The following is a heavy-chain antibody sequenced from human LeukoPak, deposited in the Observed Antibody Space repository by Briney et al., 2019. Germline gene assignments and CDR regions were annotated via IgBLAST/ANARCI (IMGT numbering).Heavy chain of an antibody. J-gene: IGHJ6*02. CDR3: ARDPYCSGGSCYSKDYYYGMDV. V-gene: IGHV1-46*01. D-gene: IGHD2-15*01. CDR2: INPGGGST. CDR1: GYTFTTYY. Sequence: ASVKVSCKASGYTFTTYYMHWVRQAPGQGFEWMGIINPGGGSTSYAQRFQGRVTMTRDTSTSTVYMDLSSLRFEDTAVYYCARDPYCSGGSCYSKDYYYGMDVWGQGTTVTVSS.